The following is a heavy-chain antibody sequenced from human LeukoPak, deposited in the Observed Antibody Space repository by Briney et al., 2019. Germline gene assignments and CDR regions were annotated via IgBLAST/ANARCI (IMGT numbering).Heavy chain of an antibody. CDR2: IIPIFGTA. D-gene: IGHD2-21*02. CDR3: AVVVTATTTVGFDY. Sequence: GASVKVSCKASGYTFTTYGISWVRQAPGQGLEWMGGIIPIFGTANYAQKFQGRVTITADESTSTAYMELSSLRSEDTAVYYCAVVVTATTTVGFDYWGQGTLVTVSS. J-gene: IGHJ4*02. CDR1: GYTFTTYG. V-gene: IGHV1-69*13.